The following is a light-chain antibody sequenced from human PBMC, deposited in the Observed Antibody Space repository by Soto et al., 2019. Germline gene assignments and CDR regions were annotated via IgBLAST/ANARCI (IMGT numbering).Light chain of an antibody. V-gene: IGLV6-57*01. CDR3: QSYDATNQV. Sequence: NFMLTQPHSVSESPGKTVIISCTRSSGSIASNYVQWYQQRPGSSPTTVIYEDNQRPSGVPDRFSGSIDSSSNSASLTISVLETEDEADYYCQSYDATNQVFGGGTKLIVL. CDR1: SGSIASNY. CDR2: EDN. J-gene: IGLJ3*02.